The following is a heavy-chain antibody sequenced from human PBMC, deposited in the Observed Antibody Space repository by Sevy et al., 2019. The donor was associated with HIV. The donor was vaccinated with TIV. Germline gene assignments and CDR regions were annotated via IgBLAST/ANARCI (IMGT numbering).Heavy chain of an antibody. D-gene: IGHD1-26*01. J-gene: IGHJ6*02. Sequence: SETLSLTCTVSGGSISSYYWSWIRQPPGKGLEWIGYIYYSGSTNYNPSLKSRVTISVDTSKNQVSLKLSSVTAADTAVYYCARYGLGDAIVGATTSFYYYYYGMDVWGQGTTVTVSS. CDR2: IYYSGST. V-gene: IGHV4-59*01. CDR3: ARYGLGDAIVGATTSFYYYYYGMDV. CDR1: GGSISSYY.